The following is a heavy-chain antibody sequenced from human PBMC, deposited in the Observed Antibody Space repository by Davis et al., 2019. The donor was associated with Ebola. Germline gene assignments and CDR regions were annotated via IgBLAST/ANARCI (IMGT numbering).Heavy chain of an antibody. Sequence: GESLKISCAASGFTFSSYSMNWVRQAPGKGLEWVSSISSSSSYIYYADSVKGRFTISRDNAKNSLYLQMNSLRAEDTAVYYCARDASILLGYGMDVWGQGTTVTVSS. CDR3: ARDASILLGYGMDV. CDR2: ISSSSSYI. V-gene: IGHV3-21*01. D-gene: IGHD2-8*02. CDR1: GFTFSSYS. J-gene: IGHJ6*02.